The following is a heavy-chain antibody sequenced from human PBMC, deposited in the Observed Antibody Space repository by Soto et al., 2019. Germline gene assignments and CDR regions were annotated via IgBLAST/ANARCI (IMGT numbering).Heavy chain of an antibody. Sequence: PGGSLRLSCAASGFTFSSYGMHWVRQAPGKGLEWVAVLSHDGGIEEYADSVKGRFTISRDNSKNTLYLQMNSLRGEDTAVYYCASGKDHGGNWFDPWGQGTLVTVSS. V-gene: IGHV3-30*03. CDR2: LSHDGGIE. J-gene: IGHJ5*02. CDR3: ASGKDHGGNWFDP. D-gene: IGHD4-17*01. CDR1: GFTFSSYG.